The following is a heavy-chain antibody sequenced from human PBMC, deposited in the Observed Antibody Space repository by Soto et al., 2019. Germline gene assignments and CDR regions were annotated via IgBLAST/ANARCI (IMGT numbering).Heavy chain of an antibody. CDR2: IIPIFGTA. J-gene: IGHJ6*02. V-gene: IGHV1-69*13. CDR3: ARAPGGYYYGMDV. Sequence: SVKVSCKASGGAFSSYAISWVRQAPGQGLEWMGGIIPIFGTANYAQKFQGRVTITADESTSTAYMELSSLRSEDTAVYYCARAPGGYYYGMDVWGQGTTVTVSS. CDR1: GGAFSSYA. D-gene: IGHD2-15*01.